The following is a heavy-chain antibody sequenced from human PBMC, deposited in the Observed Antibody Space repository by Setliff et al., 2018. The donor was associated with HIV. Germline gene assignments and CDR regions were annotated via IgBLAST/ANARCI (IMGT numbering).Heavy chain of an antibody. CDR1: GYTFTSYD. J-gene: IGHJ6*03. CDR3: ARGGRFSAPGRDIWYYYYYMDV. V-gene: IGHV1-8*02. Sequence: GASVKVSCKASGYTFTSYDINWVRQATGQGLEWMGWMNPNSGNTGYAQKFQGRVTITRNTPISTAYMELSSLSSEDTAVYYCARGGRFSAPGRDIWYYYYYMDVWGKGTTVTVSS. CDR2: MNPNSGNT. D-gene: IGHD3-9*01.